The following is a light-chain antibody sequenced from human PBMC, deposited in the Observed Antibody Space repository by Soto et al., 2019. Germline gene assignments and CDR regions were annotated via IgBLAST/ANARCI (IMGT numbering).Light chain of an antibody. Sequence: EIVLTQSPATLSLSPGERATLSCRASQSVSSYLAWYQQKPGQAPSLLIFGASTRATGTPARFSGSGSGTEFTLTISSLEPEDFAVYYCQQRSNWPPITFGQGTRLEIK. V-gene: IGKV3-11*01. J-gene: IGKJ5*01. CDR1: QSVSSY. CDR3: QQRSNWPPIT. CDR2: GAS.